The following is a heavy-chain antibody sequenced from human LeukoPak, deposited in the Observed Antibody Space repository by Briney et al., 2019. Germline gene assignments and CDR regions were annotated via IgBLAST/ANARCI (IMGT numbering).Heavy chain of an antibody. Sequence: GGSLRLSCAASGFTFDDYAMHWVRQAPGKGLEWVSGISWNSGSIGYADSVNGRFTISRDNAKNSLYLQMNSLRAEDMALYYCAKDMRFTGSDAFDIWGQGTMVTVSS. CDR1: GFTFDDYA. J-gene: IGHJ3*02. CDR2: ISWNSGSI. CDR3: AKDMRFTGSDAFDI. D-gene: IGHD2-8*02. V-gene: IGHV3-9*03.